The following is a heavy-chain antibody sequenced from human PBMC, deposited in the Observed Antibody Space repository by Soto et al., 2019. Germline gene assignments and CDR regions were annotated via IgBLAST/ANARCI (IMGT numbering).Heavy chain of an antibody. V-gene: IGHV3-7*04. Sequence: GGSLRLSCAASGFTFSSYRMSWVRQAPGKGLEWVANIKQDGSEKYYVDSVKGRFTISRDNAKNSLYLQMNSLRAEDTAVYYCARGCDGSLLYSYYYMDVWGKGTTVTVSS. CDR3: ARGCDGSLLYSYYYMDV. CDR1: GFTFSSYR. CDR2: IKQDGSEK. J-gene: IGHJ6*03. D-gene: IGHD3-9*01.